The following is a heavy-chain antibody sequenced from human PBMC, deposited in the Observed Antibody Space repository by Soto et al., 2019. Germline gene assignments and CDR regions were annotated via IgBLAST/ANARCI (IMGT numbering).Heavy chain of an antibody. CDR2: ISAYNGNT. Sequence: QVQLVQSGAEVKKPGASVKVSCKASGYTFTSYGITWVRQAPGKGLEWMGWISAYNGNTNYAQKHQGRVTMTTDTSTSTAYMELRSLSSDDTAVYYCARDPWNTIVRGVICMDVCGQGTTVTVSS. D-gene: IGHD3-10*01. CDR3: ARDPWNTIVRGVICMDV. J-gene: IGHJ6*02. CDR1: GYTFTSYG. V-gene: IGHV1-18*04.